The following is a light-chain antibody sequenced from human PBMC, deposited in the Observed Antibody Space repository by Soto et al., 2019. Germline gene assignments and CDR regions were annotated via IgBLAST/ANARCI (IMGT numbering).Light chain of an antibody. CDR1: QSVSSS. CDR2: DAS. J-gene: IGKJ2*01. V-gene: IGKV3-11*01. Sequence: ESVLTQSPATLSLSPGERATLSCRARQSVSSSLAWYQQNPGQAPRLLIYDASNRATGIQARFSGSGSGTDFTLTISSLGPEDFAVYYCQQRSNWPRTFGQGTKLEIK. CDR3: QQRSNWPRT.